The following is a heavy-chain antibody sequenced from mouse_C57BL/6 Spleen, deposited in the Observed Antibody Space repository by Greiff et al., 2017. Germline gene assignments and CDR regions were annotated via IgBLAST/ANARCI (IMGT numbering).Heavy chain of an antibody. CDR2: IYTGDGDT. J-gene: IGHJ2*01. V-gene: IGHV1-80*01. CDR3: ARPSSGYLYYFDY. Sequence: VKLQESGAELVKPGASVKISCKASGYAFSSYWMNWVKQRPGKGLEWIGQIYTGDGDTNYNGKFKGKATLTADKSSSTAYMQLSSLTSEDSAVYFCARPSSGYLYYFDYWGKGTTLTVSS. CDR1: GYAFSSYW. D-gene: IGHD3-2*02.